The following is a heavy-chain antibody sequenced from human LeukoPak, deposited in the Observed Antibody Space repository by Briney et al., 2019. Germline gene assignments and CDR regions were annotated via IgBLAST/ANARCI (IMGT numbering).Heavy chain of an antibody. CDR2: IYTSGGT. J-gene: IGHJ2*01. V-gene: IGHV4-61*02. CDR3: ARNRLGHWYFDL. D-gene: IGHD3-9*01. CDR1: GGSISSGTYY. Sequence: PSQTLSLTCTVSGGSISSGTYYWSWIRQPAGKGLEWVGRIYTSGGTNYNSSLESRVTISLDTSKNQFSLNLSSVTAADTAVYYCARNRLGHWYFDLWGRGTLVTVSS.